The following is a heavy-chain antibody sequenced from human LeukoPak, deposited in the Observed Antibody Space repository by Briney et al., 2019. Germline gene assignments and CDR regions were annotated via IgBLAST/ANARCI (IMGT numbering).Heavy chain of an antibody. V-gene: IGHV3-74*01. J-gene: IGHJ6*02. CDR3: ARGQYGMDV. Sequence: GGSLRLSCAASGFTFSSNWVHWVRQAPGKGLVWVSRIDSDGSSTSYADSVKGRFTISRDNAKNTLSLQMNSLRAEDTAVYYCARGQYGMDVWGQGTTVTVYS. CDR2: IDSDGSST. CDR1: GFTFSSNW.